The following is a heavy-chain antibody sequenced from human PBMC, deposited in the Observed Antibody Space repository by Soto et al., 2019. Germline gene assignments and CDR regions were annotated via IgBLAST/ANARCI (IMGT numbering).Heavy chain of an antibody. J-gene: IGHJ6*02. CDR1: GLTLSTSS. D-gene: IGHD2-2*01. CDR3: AKSSVTYGMDV. Sequence: PGGSLRLSCAASGLTLSTSSMNWVRQAPGKGLEWVAVISYDGSNKYYADSVKGRFTISRDNSKNTLYLQMNSLRAEDTAVYYCAKSSVTYGMDVWGQGTTVTVSS. V-gene: IGHV3-30*18. CDR2: ISYDGSNK.